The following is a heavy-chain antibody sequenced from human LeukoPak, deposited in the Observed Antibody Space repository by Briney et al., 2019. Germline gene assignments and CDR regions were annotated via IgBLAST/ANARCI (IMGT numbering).Heavy chain of an antibody. CDR1: GFTFSSYS. J-gene: IGHJ4*02. D-gene: IGHD3-9*01. Sequence: GGSLRLSCAASGFTFSSYSMNWVRQAPGKGLEWVSSISSSSSYIYYADSVKGRFTISRDNAKNSLYLQMDSLRAEDTAVYYCARNILTGYYIGGDFDYWGQGTLVTVFS. CDR3: ARNILTGYYIGGDFDY. V-gene: IGHV3-21*01. CDR2: ISSSSSYI.